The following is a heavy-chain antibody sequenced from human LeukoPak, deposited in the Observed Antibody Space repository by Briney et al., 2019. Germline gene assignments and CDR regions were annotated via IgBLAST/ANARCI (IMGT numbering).Heavy chain of an antibody. D-gene: IGHD3-22*01. Sequence: ASVKVSCKASGYTFTSYYMHWVRQAPGQGLEWMGIINPSGGSTSYAQKFQGRVTMTRDTSTSTVYMELSSLRSEDTAVYYCANQPSPYYYDSSGYQTWFDPWGQGTLVTVSS. V-gene: IGHV1-46*01. CDR2: INPSGGST. CDR1: GYTFTSYY. CDR3: ANQPSPYYYDSSGYQTWFDP. J-gene: IGHJ5*02.